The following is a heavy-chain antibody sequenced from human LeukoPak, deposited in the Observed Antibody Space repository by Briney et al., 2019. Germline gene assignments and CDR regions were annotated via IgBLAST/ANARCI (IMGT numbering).Heavy chain of an antibody. CDR3: ARDISGSYYGYFQH. CDR2: ISYDGSNK. Sequence: GGSLRLSCAASGFPFSSYAMHWVRQAPGKGQEWVAVISYDGSNKYYADFVKGRFTISRDNSKNTLYLQMNSLRAEDTAVYYCARDISGSYYGYFQHWGQGTLVTVSS. D-gene: IGHD3-10*01. J-gene: IGHJ1*01. CDR1: GFPFSSYA. V-gene: IGHV3-30-3*01.